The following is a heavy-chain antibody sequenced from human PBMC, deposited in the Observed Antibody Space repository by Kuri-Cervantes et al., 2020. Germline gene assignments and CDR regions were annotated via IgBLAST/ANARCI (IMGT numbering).Heavy chain of an antibody. CDR2: INHSGST. V-gene: IGHV4-34*01. CDR1: GGSFSDYY. D-gene: IGHD3-16*02. CDR3: ARAPYDYVWGSYRYTPFDY. J-gene: IGHJ4*02. Sequence: SETLSLTCAVYGGSFSDYYWSWIRQTPGKGLEWIGEINHSGSTNYNPSLKSRVTISVDTSKNQFSLKLSSVTAADTAVYYCARAPYDYVWGSYRYTPFDYWGQGTLVTVSS.